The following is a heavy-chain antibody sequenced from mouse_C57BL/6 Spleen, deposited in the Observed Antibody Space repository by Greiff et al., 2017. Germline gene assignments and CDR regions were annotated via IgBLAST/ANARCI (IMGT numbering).Heavy chain of an antibody. Sequence: VQLQQPGTELVKPGASVKLTCKASGYTFTSYWMHWVKQRPGQGLEWIGNINPSNGGTTYNEKFKSKATLTVDKSSSTAYMQLSSLTSEDSAVYYCARGDYYYGFMDYWGQGTSVTVSS. V-gene: IGHV1-53*01. D-gene: IGHD1-1*01. J-gene: IGHJ4*01. CDR1: GYTFTSYW. CDR2: INPSNGGT. CDR3: ARGDYYYGFMDY.